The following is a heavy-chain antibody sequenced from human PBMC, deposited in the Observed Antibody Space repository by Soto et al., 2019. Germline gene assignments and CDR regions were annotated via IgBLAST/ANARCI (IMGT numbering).Heavy chain of an antibody. CDR1: GFTFSDYY. Sequence: GGSLRLSCAASGFTFSDYYMSWIRQAPGKGLEWVSYISSSGSTIYYADSVKGRFTSSRDNAKNSLDLQMNSLRAEDTAVYYCARWKYSSSSIAFDIWGQGTMVTVSS. CDR2: ISSSGSTI. D-gene: IGHD6-6*01. V-gene: IGHV3-11*01. J-gene: IGHJ3*02. CDR3: ARWKYSSSSIAFDI.